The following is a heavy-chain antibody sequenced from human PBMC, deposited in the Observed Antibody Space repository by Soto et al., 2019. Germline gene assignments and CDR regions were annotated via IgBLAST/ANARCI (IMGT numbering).Heavy chain of an antibody. V-gene: IGHV4-31*03. D-gene: IGHD1-26*01. J-gene: IGHJ4*02. CDR3: ARVEGSSYYFRHDC. CDR1: VGSISSGSYH. Sequence: SETLSLTCTVSVGSISSGSYHWSWIRQHPGKGLEWIGNIYYSGSSYYNPSLKSRATISIDTSKDQFSLRLGSVTAADTAVYYCARVEGSSYYFRHDCWGRGTLVTVSS. CDR2: IYYSGSS.